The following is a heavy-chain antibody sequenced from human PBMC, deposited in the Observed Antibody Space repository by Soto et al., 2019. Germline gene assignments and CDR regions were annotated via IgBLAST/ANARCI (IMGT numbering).Heavy chain of an antibody. V-gene: IGHV4-30-4*01. CDR1: GGSISSGDYY. Sequence: QVQLQESGPGLVKPSQTLSLTCTVSGGSISSGDYYWSWIRQPPGKGLEWIGYIYYSGSTYYNPSLKRRVTISVATSKNQFSLKLSSVTAADTAVYYCARESGYSYGVDYWGQGTLVTVSS. J-gene: IGHJ4*02. D-gene: IGHD5-18*01. CDR3: ARESGYSYGVDY. CDR2: IYYSGST.